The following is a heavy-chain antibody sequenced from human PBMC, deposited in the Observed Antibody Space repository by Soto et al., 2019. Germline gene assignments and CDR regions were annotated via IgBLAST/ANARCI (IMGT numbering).Heavy chain of an antibody. D-gene: IGHD3-10*01. CDR1: GYSFADSW. CDR2: IDPRDSHT. Sequence: GDSQQISCKGSGYSFADSWISSVRQMPGKGLEWMGKIDPRDSHTIDSPSFQGHVTISAYKSSNTAPLQWSSLKASDTAIYYCARGRYYGMDVWGQGTTGTVAS. CDR3: ARGRYYGMDV. V-gene: IGHV5-10-1*01. J-gene: IGHJ6*02.